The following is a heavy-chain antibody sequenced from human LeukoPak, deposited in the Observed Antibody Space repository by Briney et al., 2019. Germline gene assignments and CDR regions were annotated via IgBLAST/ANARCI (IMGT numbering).Heavy chain of an antibody. CDR1: GYTVIHYA. V-gene: IGHV7-4-1*02. CDR2: INTNTGNP. CDR3: ARESIAAADTTIDY. D-gene: IGHD6-13*01. J-gene: IGHJ4*02. Sequence: ASVKVSCKASGYTVIHYAINWVRQAPGQGPEWMGWINTNTGNPTYAQGFTGQFVFSLDTSVSTAYLQISSLKAEDTAVYYCARESIAAADTTIDYWGQGTLVTVSS.